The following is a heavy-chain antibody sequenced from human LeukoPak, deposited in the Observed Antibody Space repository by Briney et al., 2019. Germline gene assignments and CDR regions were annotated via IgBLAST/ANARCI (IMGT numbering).Heavy chain of an antibody. Sequence: ASVKVSCKASGYTFTSYGISWVRQAPGQGLEWMGWINAYNGNTNYAQKLQGRVTMTTDTSTSTAYMELRSLRYDDTAVYYCARGFRSSWYVYYFDYWGQGTLVTVSS. CDR1: GYTFTSYG. D-gene: IGHD6-13*01. CDR3: ARGFRSSWYVYYFDY. J-gene: IGHJ4*02. V-gene: IGHV1-18*01. CDR2: INAYNGNT.